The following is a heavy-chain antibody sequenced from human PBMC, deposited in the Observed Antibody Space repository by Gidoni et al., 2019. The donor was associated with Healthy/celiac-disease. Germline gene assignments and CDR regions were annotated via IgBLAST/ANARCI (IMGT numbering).Heavy chain of an antibody. D-gene: IGHD3-3*01. CDR3: AKGPFADFWSGYHDY. CDR2: ISWNSGSI. V-gene: IGHV3-9*01. Sequence: EVQLVDSGGGLVQPGRSLRLACAASGFPFDDSAMHWVRQAPGKGLEWVSGISWNSGSIGYADSVKGRFTISRDNAKNSLYLQMNSLRAEDTALYYCAKGPFADFWSGYHDYWGQGTLVTVSS. J-gene: IGHJ4*02. CDR1: GFPFDDSA.